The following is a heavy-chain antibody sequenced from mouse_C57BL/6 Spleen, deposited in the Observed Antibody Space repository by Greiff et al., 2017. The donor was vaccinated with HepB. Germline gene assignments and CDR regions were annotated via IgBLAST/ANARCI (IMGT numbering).Heavy chain of an antibody. V-gene: IGHV1-50*01. CDR1: GYTFTSYW. CDR3: VAGYYYAMDY. Sequence: QVQLQQPGAELVKPGASVKLSCKASGYTFTSYWMQWVKQRPGQGLEWIGEIDPSDSYTNYNQKFKGKATLTVDTSSSTAYMQLSSLTSEDSAVYYCVAGYYYAMDYWGQGTSVTASS. CDR2: IDPSDSYT. J-gene: IGHJ4*01.